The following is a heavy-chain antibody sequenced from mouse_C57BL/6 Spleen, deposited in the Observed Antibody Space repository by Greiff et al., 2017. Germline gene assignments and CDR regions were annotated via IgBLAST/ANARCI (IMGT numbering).Heavy chain of an antibody. V-gene: IGHV1-69*01. D-gene: IGHD2-4*01. CDR1: GYTFTSYW. Sequence: QVQLQQPGAELVMPGASVKLSCKASGYTFTSYWMHWVKQRPGQGLEWIGEIDPSDSYTNYNQKFKGKSTLTVDKSSSTAYMRLSSLTSEDSAVYYCARGGYDYDGAWFAYWGQGTLVTVSA. CDR3: ARGGYDYDGAWFAY. J-gene: IGHJ3*01. CDR2: IDPSDSYT.